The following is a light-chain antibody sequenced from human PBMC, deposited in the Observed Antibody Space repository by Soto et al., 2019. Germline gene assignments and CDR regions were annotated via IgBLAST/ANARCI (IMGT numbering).Light chain of an antibody. J-gene: IGKJ1*01. CDR2: KAS. CDR3: QQYGRYRT. V-gene: IGKV1-5*03. Sequence: DIQMTQSPSTLSASVGDRVTITCRASQSTSTWLAWYQHKPGKAPNLLIYKASSLESGVPSRFSGSGSGTEFTLTSSSLQPDDVATYDCQQYGRYRTFGQGTKVEIK. CDR1: QSTSTW.